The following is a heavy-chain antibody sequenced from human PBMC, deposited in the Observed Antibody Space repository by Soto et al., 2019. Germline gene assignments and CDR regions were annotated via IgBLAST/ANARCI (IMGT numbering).Heavy chain of an antibody. J-gene: IGHJ4*02. D-gene: IGHD1-1*01. CDR3: ARAGGTQLFDY. CDR2: VIAIFGTA. V-gene: IGHV1-69*05. CDR1: GGTFSSYA. Sequence: SVKVSCKASGGTFSSYAISWVRQAPGQGLEWMGGVIAIFGTANYAQKFQGRVTITTDRSXTTAYLELRSLGSDDTAAYYCARAGGTQLFDYWGQGALVTVSS.